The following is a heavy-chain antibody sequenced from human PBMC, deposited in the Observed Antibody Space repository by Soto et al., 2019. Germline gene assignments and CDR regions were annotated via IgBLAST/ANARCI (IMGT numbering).Heavy chain of an antibody. CDR2: ISYSGTT. D-gene: IGHD5-12*01. J-gene: IGHJ5*02. Sequence: QLQLQESGPGLGKPSETLSLTCTVPSGSTSSSSNYWGWIRQSPGKGLGWIGTISYSGTTYYNPSLKSRVTISVDTSKNQFSLNLSSVTAADTAVYYCARRRGGVVATENWFDPWGQGTLVTVSS. CDR3: ARRRGGVVATENWFDP. V-gene: IGHV4-39*01. CDR1: SGSTSSSSNY.